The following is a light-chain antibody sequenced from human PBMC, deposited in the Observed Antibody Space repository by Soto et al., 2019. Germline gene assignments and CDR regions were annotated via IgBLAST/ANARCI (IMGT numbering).Light chain of an antibody. J-gene: IGLJ3*02. CDR2: GNS. CDR1: SSNIGAGYD. Sequence: QAVVTQPPSVSGAPGQRVTISCTESSSNIGAGYDVHWYQQLPGTAPKLLIYGNSNRPSGVPDRFSGSKSGTSASLAITGLQAEDEADYYCLSYDSSLSGWVFGGGTKVTVL. V-gene: IGLV1-40*01. CDR3: LSYDSSLSGWV.